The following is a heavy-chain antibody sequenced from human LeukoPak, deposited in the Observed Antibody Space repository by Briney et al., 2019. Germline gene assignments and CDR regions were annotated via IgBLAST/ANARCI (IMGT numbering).Heavy chain of an antibody. CDR3: AREVAKDFWSGYYRDDAFDI. CDR2: INWNGGST. J-gene: IGHJ3*02. V-gene: IGHV3-20*01. CDR1: GFTFDDYG. Sequence: PGGSLRLSCAASGFTFDDYGMSWVRQAPGKGLEWVSGINWNGGSTGYADSVKGRFTISRDNAKNSLYLQMNSLRAEDTALYHCAREVAKDFWSGYYRDDAFDIWGQGTMVTVSS. D-gene: IGHD3-3*01.